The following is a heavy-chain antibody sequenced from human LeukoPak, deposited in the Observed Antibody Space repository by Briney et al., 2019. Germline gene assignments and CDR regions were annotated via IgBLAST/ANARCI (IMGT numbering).Heavy chain of an antibody. CDR2: IYYSGST. J-gene: IGHJ4*02. Sequence: SETLSLTCTVSGGSFSDYYWSWIRQPPGKGLEWIGYIYYSGSTNYNPPLKSRVTISLDTSKNQYSLRLSSVTAADTAVYYCARGAGWYHYWGQGTLVTVSS. CDR1: GGSFSDYY. CDR3: ARGAGWYHY. V-gene: IGHV4-59*01. D-gene: IGHD6-19*01.